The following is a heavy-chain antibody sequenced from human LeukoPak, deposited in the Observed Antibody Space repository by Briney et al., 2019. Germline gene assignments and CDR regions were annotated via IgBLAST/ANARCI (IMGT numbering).Heavy chain of an antibody. V-gene: IGHV1-2*02. CDR2: INPNSGGT. Sequence: ASVKLSCKASGYTFTGYYMHWVRQAPGQGLEWMGWINPNSGGTNYAQKFQGRVTMTRDTSISTAYMELSRLRSDDTAVYYCARVLPTLGRSLASDWFDPWGQGTLVTVSS. CDR3: ARVLPTLGRSLASDWFDP. D-gene: IGHD3-3*02. CDR1: GYTFTGYY. J-gene: IGHJ5*02.